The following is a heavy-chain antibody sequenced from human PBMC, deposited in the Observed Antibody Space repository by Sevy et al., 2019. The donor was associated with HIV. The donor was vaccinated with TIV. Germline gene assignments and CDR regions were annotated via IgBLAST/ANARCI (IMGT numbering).Heavy chain of an antibody. J-gene: IGHJ6*02. CDR3: AQDYHDIYGSYYGMDV. D-gene: IGHD3-10*01. V-gene: IGHV3-23*01. Sequence: GGSLRLSCAGSGFIFSSFAMTWVRQAPGKGLELVSTIGRSGGSTSYADSVKGRFTISRDNSTNMVYVQMNSLIAEDTAVYYCAQDYHDIYGSYYGMDVWGHGTTVTVSS. CDR1: GFIFSSFA. CDR2: IGRSGGST.